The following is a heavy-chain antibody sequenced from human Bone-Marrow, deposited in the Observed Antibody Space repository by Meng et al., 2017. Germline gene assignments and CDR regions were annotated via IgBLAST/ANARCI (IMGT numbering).Heavy chain of an antibody. CDR3: TTDPYVLIVAFDI. CDR1: GSPFSNAW. V-gene: IGHV3-15*01. D-gene: IGHD2-8*01. Sequence: GESLKISCAASGSPFSNAWMSWVRQAAGKGLEWVGRIKSKTDGGTTDYAAPVKGRFTISRDDSKNTLYLQMNSLKTEDTAVYYCTTDPYVLIVAFDIWGQGTMVTVSS. CDR2: IKSKTDGGTT. J-gene: IGHJ3*02.